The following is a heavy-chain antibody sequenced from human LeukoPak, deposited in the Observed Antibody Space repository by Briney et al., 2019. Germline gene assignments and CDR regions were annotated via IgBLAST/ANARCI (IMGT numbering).Heavy chain of an antibody. CDR1: GFSISNSA. Sequence: GGSLRLSCAVSGFSISNSALHWVRQAPGKGLEWVAAISNDGSTEDYADSMKGRLTISRDDSKNTVYLQMKSLRPEDTAVYYCAREGHTSGYCGTFDVWGQGTTVAVS. J-gene: IGHJ3*01. V-gene: IGHV3-30*04. D-gene: IGHD3-22*01. CDR2: ISNDGSTE. CDR3: AREGHTSGYCGTFDV.